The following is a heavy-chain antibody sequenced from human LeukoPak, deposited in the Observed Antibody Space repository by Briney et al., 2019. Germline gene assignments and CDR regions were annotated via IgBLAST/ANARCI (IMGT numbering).Heavy chain of an antibody. D-gene: IGHD3-10*01. CDR2: IYYTGST. J-gene: IGHJ5*02. V-gene: IGHV4-59*01. Sequence: PSETLSLTCTVSGGGGSISSYYWSWIRQPPGKGLEWIGYIYYTGSTNYNPSLKSRVTISVDTSKNQFSLKLTTVTAADTAVYYCARDMGNWFDPWGQGTLVTVSS. CDR3: ARDMGNWFDP. CDR1: GGGGSISSYY.